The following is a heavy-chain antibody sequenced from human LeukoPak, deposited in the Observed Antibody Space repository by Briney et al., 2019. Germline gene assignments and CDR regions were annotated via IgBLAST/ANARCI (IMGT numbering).Heavy chain of an antibody. J-gene: IGHJ4*02. CDR2: IWSDGTEK. D-gene: IGHD4-11*01. CDR1: GFTYSHYG. CDR3: AKDAQRGFDYSNSLEY. V-gene: IGHV3-33*06. Sequence: GRSLRLSCAASGFTYSHYGMHWVRKAPGKGLEWVAVIWSDGTEKYYGDAVKGRFTISRDNSRKTLYLQMNSLRGEDTAVYYCAKDAQRGFDYSNSLEYWGQGTLVTVSS.